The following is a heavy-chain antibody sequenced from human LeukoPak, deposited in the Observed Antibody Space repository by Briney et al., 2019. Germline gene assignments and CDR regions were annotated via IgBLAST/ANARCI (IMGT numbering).Heavy chain of an antibody. CDR1: GSTFSSYA. CDR2: ISYDGSHK. Sequence: GRSLRLSCAASGSTFSSYAMHWVRQAPGKGLEWVAVISYDGSHKYYADSVKGRFTISRDNSKNTLYLQMNSLRAEGTAVYYCAKEVRDAFDIWGQGTMVTVSS. V-gene: IGHV3-30*04. J-gene: IGHJ3*02. CDR3: AKEVRDAFDI.